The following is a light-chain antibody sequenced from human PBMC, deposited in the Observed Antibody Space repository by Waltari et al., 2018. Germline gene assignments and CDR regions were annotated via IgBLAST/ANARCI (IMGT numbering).Light chain of an antibody. CDR1: QRVSSN. V-gene: IGKV3-15*01. Sequence: EVVMTQSPATLSVSPGERATLSCRASQRVSSNLAWYQQNPGHQAPRLLIYGASTRASGIPARFTGSGSGTEFTLTISSLQSEDSAVYYCQQYNRWPPITFGQGTRLEIK. CDR2: GAS. J-gene: IGKJ5*01. CDR3: QQYNRWPPIT.